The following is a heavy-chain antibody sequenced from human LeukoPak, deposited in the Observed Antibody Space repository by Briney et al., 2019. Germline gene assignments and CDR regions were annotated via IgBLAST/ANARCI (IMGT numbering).Heavy chain of an antibody. CDR3: ARDRAAAMDY. J-gene: IGHJ4*02. Sequence: GGSLRLSCAASGFTFSSHWMNWVRQAPGKGLVWVSRINTDGSSTFYADSVKGRFTISRDNAKNTLYLQMNSLRAEDRAVYYCARDRAAAMDYWGQGTLVTVSS. V-gene: IGHV3-74*01. CDR2: INTDGSST. D-gene: IGHD6-13*01. CDR1: GFTFSSHW.